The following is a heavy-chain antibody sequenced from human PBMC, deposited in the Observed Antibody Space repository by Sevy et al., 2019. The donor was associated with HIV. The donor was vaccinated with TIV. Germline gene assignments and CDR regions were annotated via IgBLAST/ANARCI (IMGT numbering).Heavy chain of an antibody. CDR1: GFTFNSYS. CDR3: ARGENCNYAEY. D-gene: IGHD1-7*01. J-gene: IGHJ4*02. Sequence: GGSLRLSCAASGFTFNSYSINWVRQAPGKGLEWVSYISGLSNYIYYADSLKGRFTISRDNAKDSVYLQMNSLRVEDTAAYYCARGENCNYAEYWGPGILVTVSS. CDR2: ISGLSNYI. V-gene: IGHV3-21*01.